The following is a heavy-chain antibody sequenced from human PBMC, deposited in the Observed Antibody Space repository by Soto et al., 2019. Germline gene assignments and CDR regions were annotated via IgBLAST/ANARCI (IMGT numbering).Heavy chain of an antibody. J-gene: IGHJ5*02. CDR3: AREDLSGDSVRGISGASGFGP. D-gene: IGHD3-10*01. CDR2: IWYDGSNK. CDR1: GFTFSSYG. Sequence: QVQLVESGGGVVQPGRSLRLSCAASGFTFSSYGMHWVRQAPGKGLEWVAVIWYDGSNKYYADSVKGRITISRDNSKNTPYLEMHSLRAEDTAVYYGAREDLSGDSVRGISGASGFGPCGRGTLVAVSA. V-gene: IGHV3-33*01.